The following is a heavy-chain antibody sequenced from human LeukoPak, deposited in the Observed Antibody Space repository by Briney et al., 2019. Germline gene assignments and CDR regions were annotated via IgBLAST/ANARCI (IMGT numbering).Heavy chain of an antibody. CDR2: IKTDGSQI. V-gene: IGHV3-7*01. Sequence: GGSLRLSCVASGFTFSSYWMTWVRQAPGKGLEWVANIKTDGSQIYYVDSVKGRFTISRDNAKNSLYLQMNSLRAEDTAVYYCARDLGSDYGDYGYYYYYMDVWGKGTTVTVSS. CDR1: GFTFSSYW. J-gene: IGHJ6*03. D-gene: IGHD4-17*01. CDR3: ARDLGSDYGDYGYYYYYMDV.